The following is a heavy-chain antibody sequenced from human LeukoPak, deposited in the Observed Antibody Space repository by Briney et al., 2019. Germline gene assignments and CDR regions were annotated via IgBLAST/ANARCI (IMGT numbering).Heavy chain of an antibody. J-gene: IGHJ4*02. CDR2: ISYDGSNK. D-gene: IGHD4-17*01. CDR3: AKDRDYGDYYFDY. CDR1: GFTLNSYG. Sequence: GGSLRLSCAASGFTLNSYGMSWVRQAPGKGLEWVAVISYDGSNKYYADSVKGRFTISRDNSKNTLYLQMNSLRAEDTAVYYCAKDRDYGDYYFDYWGQGTLVTVSS. V-gene: IGHV3-30*18.